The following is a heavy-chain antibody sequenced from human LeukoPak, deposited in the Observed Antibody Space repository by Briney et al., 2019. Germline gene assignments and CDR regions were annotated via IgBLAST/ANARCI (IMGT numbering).Heavy chain of an antibody. Sequence: GGSLRLSCATSGFTFTTYWMHWVRQAPGKGLVWVSRLNSDGTDTAYADSVKGRFTISRDNAKNTLYLQMNSLRAEDTAVYYCARDPRPKQTYCSSTTCDEYYWGQGTLVTVSS. D-gene: IGHD2-2*01. CDR1: GFTFTTYW. J-gene: IGHJ4*02. V-gene: IGHV3-74*01. CDR2: LNSDGTDT. CDR3: ARDPRPKQTYCSSTTCDEYY.